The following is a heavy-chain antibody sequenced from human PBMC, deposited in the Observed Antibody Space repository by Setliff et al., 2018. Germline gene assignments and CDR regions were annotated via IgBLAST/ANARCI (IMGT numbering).Heavy chain of an antibody. D-gene: IGHD2-15*01. V-gene: IGHV1-8*02. J-gene: IGHJ3*02. Sequence: GASVKVSCKASGYTFTSYDINWVRQATGQGLEWMGWMNPNSGNTGYAQKFQGRVTMTRNTSISTAYMDLSSLRFEDTAVYYCARGADTVVAPYDAFDIWGQGTMVTVSS. CDR3: ARGADTVVAPYDAFDI. CDR1: GYTFTSYD. CDR2: MNPNSGNT.